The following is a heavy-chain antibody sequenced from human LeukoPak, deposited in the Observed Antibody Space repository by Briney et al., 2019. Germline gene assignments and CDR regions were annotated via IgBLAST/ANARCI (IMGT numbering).Heavy chain of an antibody. CDR1: GFTFSSYW. J-gene: IGHJ4*02. V-gene: IGHV3-7*01. CDR3: APYYYGSGTSLGY. D-gene: IGHD3-10*01. Sequence: PGGSLRLSCAASGFTFSSYWMSWVRQAPGKGLEWVANIKQDGSEKYYVDSVKGRFTISRDNAKNSLYLQMNSLRAEDTAVYYCAPYYYGSGTSLGYWGQGTLVTVSS. CDR2: IKQDGSEK.